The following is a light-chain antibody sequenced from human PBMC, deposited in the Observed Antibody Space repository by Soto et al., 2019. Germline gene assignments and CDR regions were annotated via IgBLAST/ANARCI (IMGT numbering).Light chain of an antibody. CDR1: QSVTNK. J-gene: IGKJ1*01. V-gene: IGKV3-15*01. CDR2: DAS. Sequence: EMLMTQSPATLSVSPGERVSLSCWASQSVTNKLAWYQQRPGQPPRLLFYDASTRATGVPATFTGSGSGTGFTLTISSLQSEDFAVYYCLQYHFWPWTFGQGTKVDI. CDR3: LQYHFWPWT.